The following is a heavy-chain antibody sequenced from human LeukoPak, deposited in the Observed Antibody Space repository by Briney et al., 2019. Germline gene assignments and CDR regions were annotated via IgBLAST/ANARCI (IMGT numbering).Heavy chain of an antibody. CDR2: ITSSSSYI. CDR1: GFTFSSYN. V-gene: IGHV3-21*01. Sequence: GGSLRLSCAASGFTFSSYNMNWVRQAPGKGLEWVSSITSSSSYIYYADSVKGRFTISRDNAKNSLYLQMNSLRAEDTAVYYCARVLRYCSGGNCYSGGLGYMDVWGKGTTVTISS. CDR3: ARVLRYCSGGNCYSGGLGYMDV. J-gene: IGHJ6*03. D-gene: IGHD2-15*01.